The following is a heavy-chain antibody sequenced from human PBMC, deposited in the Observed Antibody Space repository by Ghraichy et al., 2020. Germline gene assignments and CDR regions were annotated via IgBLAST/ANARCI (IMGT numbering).Heavy chain of an antibody. J-gene: IGHJ6*02. D-gene: IGHD2/OR15-2a*01. CDR3: AKYPPVTGYYYYGMDV. CDR2: ISGSGGST. CDR1: GFTFSSYA. V-gene: IGHV3-23*01. Sequence: GGSLRLSCAASGFTFSSYAMSWVRQAPGKGLEWVSAISGSGGSTYYADSVKGRFTISRDNSKNTLYLQMNSLRAEDTAVYYCAKYPPVTGYYYYGMDVWGQGTTVTVSS.